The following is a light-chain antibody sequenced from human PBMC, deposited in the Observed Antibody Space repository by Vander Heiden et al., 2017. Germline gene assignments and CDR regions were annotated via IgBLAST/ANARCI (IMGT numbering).Light chain of an antibody. Sequence: QSAPTQPASVSGSPGQSITISCTGTSSDVGAYNHVSWYQQHPGKVPNLMIYDVTIRPSGISNRFSGSKPGNTASLTISGLQAEDEADYYCTSFTTSSTHVFGTGTKVTVL. V-gene: IGLV2-14*01. CDR3: TSFTTSSTHV. CDR1: SSDVGAYNH. CDR2: DVT. J-gene: IGLJ1*01.